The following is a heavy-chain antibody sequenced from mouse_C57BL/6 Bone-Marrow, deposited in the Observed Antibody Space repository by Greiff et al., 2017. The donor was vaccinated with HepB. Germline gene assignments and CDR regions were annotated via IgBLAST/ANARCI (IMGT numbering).Heavy chain of an antibody. Sequence: QVQLKESGAELVRPGASVTLSCKASGYTFTDYEMHWVKQTPVHGLEWIGAIDPETGGTAYNQKFKGKAILTADKSSSTAYMELRSLTSEDSAVYYCTRDYGSSHGTYWGQGTLVTVSA. V-gene: IGHV1-15*01. CDR2: IDPETGGT. D-gene: IGHD1-1*01. J-gene: IGHJ3*01. CDR1: GYTFTDYE. CDR3: TRDYGSSHGTY.